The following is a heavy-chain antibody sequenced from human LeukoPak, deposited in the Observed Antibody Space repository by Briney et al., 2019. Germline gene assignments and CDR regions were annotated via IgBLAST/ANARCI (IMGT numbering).Heavy chain of an antibody. CDR1: GFTFSSYG. D-gene: IGHD3-10*01. Sequence: GGSLRLSCAASGFTFSSYGMHWVRQAPGKGLEWVAVISYDGSNKYYADSVKGRFTISRDNSKNTLYLQMNSLRAEDTAVYYCAKRVEGYYGSGSYWGDYYYGMDVWGQGTTVTASS. V-gene: IGHV3-30*18. CDR2: ISYDGSNK. J-gene: IGHJ6*02. CDR3: AKRVEGYYGSGSYWGDYYYGMDV.